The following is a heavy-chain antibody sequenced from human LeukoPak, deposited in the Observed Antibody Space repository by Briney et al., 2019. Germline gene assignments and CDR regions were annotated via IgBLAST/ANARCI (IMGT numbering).Heavy chain of an antibody. CDR3: AKFKRASYYDSSGSTSPY. D-gene: IGHD3-22*01. J-gene: IGHJ4*02. CDR1: GFTFSSYA. Sequence: PGGSLRLSCAASGFTFSSYAMSWVRRAPGKGLEWVSAISGSGGSTYYADSVKGRFTISRDNSKNTLYLQMNSLRAEDTAVYYCAKFKRASYYDSSGSTSPYWGQGTLVTVSS. CDR2: ISGSGGST. V-gene: IGHV3-23*01.